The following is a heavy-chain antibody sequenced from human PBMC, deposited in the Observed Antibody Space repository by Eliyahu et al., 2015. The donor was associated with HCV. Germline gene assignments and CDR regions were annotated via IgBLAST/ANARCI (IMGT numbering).Heavy chain of an antibody. J-gene: IGHJ5*02. CDR2: XXTSGST. CDR1: XDSISXYY. CDR3: ARDVAIGWFDP. Sequence: QVQLQESGPGLVKPSETLSLTCTGXXDSISXYYWSWIRQPAGKGLEWIGRXXTSGSTNYNPSLXSRVTMSVDTSKNQFSLKLSSVTAADTAVYYCARDVAIGWFDPWGQGTLVTVSS. D-gene: IGHD2-21*01. V-gene: IGHV4-4*07.